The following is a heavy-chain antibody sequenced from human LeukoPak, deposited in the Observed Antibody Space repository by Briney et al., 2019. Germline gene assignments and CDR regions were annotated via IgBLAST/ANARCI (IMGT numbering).Heavy chain of an antibody. CDR3: ARDQIQLPVY. CDR1: GFTFSSYA. Sequence: SGGSLRLSCAASGFTFSSYAMHWVRQAPGKGLEWVAVISYDGSNKYYADSVKGRFTISRDNSKNTLYLQMNSLRAEDTAVYYCARDQIQLPVYWGQGTLVTVSS. D-gene: IGHD5-18*01. J-gene: IGHJ4*02. V-gene: IGHV3-30-3*01. CDR2: ISYDGSNK.